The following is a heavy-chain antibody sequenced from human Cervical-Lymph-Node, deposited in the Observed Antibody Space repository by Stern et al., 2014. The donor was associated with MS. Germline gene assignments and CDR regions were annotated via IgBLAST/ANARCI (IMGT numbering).Heavy chain of an antibody. CDR3: ARRGMDV. J-gene: IGHJ6*02. CDR2: IYPDDSDT. CDR1: GYSFNIYW. Sequence: EVHLVESGAEVKKPVESLTISCKGFGYSFNIYWIAWVRQRPGKGLEWMGIIYPDDSDTGYSPSFQGQVTFSVDKSISTAYLQWSSLKPSDTATYFCARRGMDVWGQGTSVTVSS. V-gene: IGHV5-51*01.